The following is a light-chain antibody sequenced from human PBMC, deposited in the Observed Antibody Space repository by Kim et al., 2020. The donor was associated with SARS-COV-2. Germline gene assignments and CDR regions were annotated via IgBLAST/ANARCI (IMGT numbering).Light chain of an antibody. CDR3: QAWDRTTVV. V-gene: IGLV3-1*01. Sequence: VSPVQTASIPCSGDKLGDKYACWYQQKPGQSPVLVIYQDSKRPSGIPERFSGSNSGNTATLTISGTQAMDEADYYCQAWDRTTVVFGGGTQLTVL. CDR2: QDS. CDR1: KLGDKY. J-gene: IGLJ2*01.